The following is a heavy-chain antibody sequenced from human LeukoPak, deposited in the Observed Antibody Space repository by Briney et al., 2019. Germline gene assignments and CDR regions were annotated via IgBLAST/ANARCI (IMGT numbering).Heavy chain of an antibody. CDR1: GFTFSSYA. CDR2: ISGSGGST. J-gene: IGHJ4*02. Sequence: PGGSLRLSCAASGFTFSSYAMSWVRQAPGEGVEWVSAISGSGGSTYYADSVKGRFTISRDNSKNTLYLQMNSLRAEDTAVYYCAKDSSSWYNLGYYFDYWGQGTLVTVSS. V-gene: IGHV3-23*01. CDR3: AKDSSSWYNLGYYFDY. D-gene: IGHD6-13*01.